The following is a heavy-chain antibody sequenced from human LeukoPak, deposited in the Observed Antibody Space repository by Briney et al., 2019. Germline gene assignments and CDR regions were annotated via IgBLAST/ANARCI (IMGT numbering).Heavy chain of an antibody. CDR2: ISGSSSYI. V-gene: IGHV3-21*01. J-gene: IGHJ4*02. Sequence: GGSLRLSCAASGFTFSGSAMHWVRQASGKGLEWVSCISGSSSYIYYADSVKGRFTISRDNAKNSLYLQMNSLRAEDTAVYYCARDDRGYSGYDYGGSGFDYWGQGTLVTVSS. CDR3: ARDDRGYSGYDYGGSGFDY. CDR1: GFTFSGSA. D-gene: IGHD5-12*01.